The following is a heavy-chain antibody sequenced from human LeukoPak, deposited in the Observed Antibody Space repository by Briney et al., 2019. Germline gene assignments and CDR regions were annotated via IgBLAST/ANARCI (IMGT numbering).Heavy chain of an antibody. D-gene: IGHD3-3*01. Sequence: SETLCLTCAVYGVTFSSYYWSWIRQPPGKGLEWIGVINHRGSTKYNPSLKSRVTISLDTSKNHFSLKLTSVTAADTAVYYCARRAFALFGVVTSFDFWGQGTLVTVSS. J-gene: IGHJ4*02. CDR1: GVTFSSYY. CDR2: INHRGST. V-gene: IGHV4-34*01. CDR3: ARRAFALFGVVTSFDF.